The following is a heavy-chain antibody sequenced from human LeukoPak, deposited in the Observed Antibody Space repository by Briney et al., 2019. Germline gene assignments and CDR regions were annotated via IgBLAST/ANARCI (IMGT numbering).Heavy chain of an antibody. CDR2: ISSSGNTI. J-gene: IGHJ6*03. D-gene: IGHD2-21*01. CDR3: ARVPLVMDSKSYYYYMDV. V-gene: IGHV3-48*01. CDR1: GFTFSSYW. Sequence: GGSLRLSCAASGFTFSSYWMSWVRQAPGKGLEWVSYISSSGNTIYHADSVKGRFTISRDNSKNTLYLQMNSLRAEDTAVYYCARVPLVMDSKSYYYYMDVWGKGTTVTVSS.